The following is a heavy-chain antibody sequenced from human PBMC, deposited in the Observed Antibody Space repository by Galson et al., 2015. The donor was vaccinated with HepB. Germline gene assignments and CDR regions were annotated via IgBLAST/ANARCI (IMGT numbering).Heavy chain of an antibody. CDR2: ISGSGGST. V-gene: IGHV3-23*01. Sequence: SLRLSCAASGFTFSSYAMSWVRQAPGKGLEWVSAISGSGGSTYYADSVKGRFTISRDNSKSTLYLQMNSLRAEDTAVYYCAKPADNYYDSSGYYFDYWGQGTLVTVSS. J-gene: IGHJ4*02. D-gene: IGHD3-22*01. CDR1: GFTFSSYA. CDR3: AKPADNYYDSSGYYFDY.